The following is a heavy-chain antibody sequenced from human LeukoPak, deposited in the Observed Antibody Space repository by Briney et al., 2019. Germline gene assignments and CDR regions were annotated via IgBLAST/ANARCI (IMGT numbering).Heavy chain of an antibody. V-gene: IGHV3-9*01. CDR3: AKDLNSDYDFWSGHYFDY. D-gene: IGHD3-3*01. Sequence: GGSLRLSCAASGFTVSSNYMSWVRQAPGKGLEWVSGISWNSGSIGYADSVKGRFTISRDNAKNSLYLQMNSLRAEDTALYYCAKDLNSDYDFWSGHYFDYWGQGTLVTVSS. CDR2: ISWNSGSI. CDR1: GFTVSSNY. J-gene: IGHJ4*02.